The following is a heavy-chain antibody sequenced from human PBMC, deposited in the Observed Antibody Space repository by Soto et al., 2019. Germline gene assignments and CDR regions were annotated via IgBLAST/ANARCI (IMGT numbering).Heavy chain of an antibody. CDR1: RFIFSSYG. CDR2: ISSSSSTI. CDR3: ARDVGYYYDSSGYYRFDY. V-gene: IGHV3-48*02. D-gene: IGHD3-22*01. Sequence: EVHLVESGGGLVQPGGSLRLSCAASRFIFSSYGMNWVRQAPGKGLEWVSFISSSSSTIYYADSVKGRFTISRDNAKNSLYLQMNSLRDEDTAVYYCARDVGYYYDSSGYYRFDYWGQGTLVTVSS. J-gene: IGHJ4*02.